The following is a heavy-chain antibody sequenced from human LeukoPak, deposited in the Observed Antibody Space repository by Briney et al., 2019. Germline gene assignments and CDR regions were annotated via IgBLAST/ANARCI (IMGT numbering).Heavy chain of an antibody. CDR3: AKDPSSRGSLIDY. CDR1: GFTFSSYG. V-gene: IGHV3-33*06. J-gene: IGHJ4*02. CDR2: IWYDGSNK. D-gene: IGHD3-10*01. Sequence: RGSLRLSCAASGFTFSSYGMHWVRQAPGKGLEWVAVIWYDGSNKYYADSVKGRFTISRDNSKNTLYLQMNSLRAEDTAVYYCAKDPSSRGSLIDYWGQGTLVTVSS.